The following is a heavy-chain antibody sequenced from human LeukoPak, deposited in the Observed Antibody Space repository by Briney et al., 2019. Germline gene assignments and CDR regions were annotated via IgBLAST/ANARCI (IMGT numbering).Heavy chain of an antibody. D-gene: IGHD3-22*01. CDR3: ARGGDSSGLTDY. J-gene: IGHJ4*02. CDR1: GGSISTHY. CDR2: IYESRST. V-gene: IGHV4-59*11. Sequence: SETLSLTCTVSGGSISTHYRSWIRQPPGKGLEWIGQIYESRSTNYNPSLRSRVTISADTSKNQFSLKLNSVTAADTAVYYCARGGDSSGLTDYWGQGTLVTVSS.